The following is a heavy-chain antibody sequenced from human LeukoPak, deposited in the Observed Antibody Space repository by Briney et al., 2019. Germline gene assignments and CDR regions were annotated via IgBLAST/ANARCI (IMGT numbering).Heavy chain of an antibody. CDR3: TTLGHHLDS. Sequence: GGSLRLSCAASGFEFGAYEMNWVRQAPGKGLEWVAYFAGSDTTTYYADSVKGRFTISRDNARNSLYLQMNSLRAEDTALYYCTTLGHHLDSRGQGNLLSVSS. J-gene: IGHJ4*02. CDR2: FAGSDTTT. CDR1: GFEFGAYE. V-gene: IGHV3-48*03.